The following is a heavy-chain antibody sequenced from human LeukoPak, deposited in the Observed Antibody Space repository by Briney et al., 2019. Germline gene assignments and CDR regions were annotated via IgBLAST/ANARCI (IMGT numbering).Heavy chain of an antibody. V-gene: IGHV3-7*01. Sequence: PGGSLRLSCAASRFTFSNYWMTWVRQAPGKGLEWVANINQDGSEKNYVGSVKGRFTISRDNAENSLYLQMNSLRAEDTAIYYCARDRRINSWSTDRFDYWGQGALVTVSS. J-gene: IGHJ4*02. CDR3: ARDRRINSWSTDRFDY. CDR1: RFTFSNYW. D-gene: IGHD6-13*01. CDR2: INQDGSEK.